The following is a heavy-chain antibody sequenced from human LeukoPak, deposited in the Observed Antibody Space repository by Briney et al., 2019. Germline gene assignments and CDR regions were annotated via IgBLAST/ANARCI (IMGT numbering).Heavy chain of an antibody. V-gene: IGHV3-73*01. J-gene: IGHJ4*02. D-gene: IGHD4-17*01. CDR2: VRTKTNRYAT. CDR1: GFTFSVSA. CDR3: ARLDYGFDS. Sequence: GGSLTLSCAASGFTFSVSAIHWVRQASGKGLEWVGRVRTKTNRYATAYAESVKGRFTVSRDDSKNTAYLQMNSLTTEDTAVYFCARLDYGFDSWGQGTLVIVSS.